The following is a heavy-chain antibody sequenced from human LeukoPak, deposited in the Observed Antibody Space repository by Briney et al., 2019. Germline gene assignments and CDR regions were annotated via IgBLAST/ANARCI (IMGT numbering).Heavy chain of an antibody. V-gene: IGHV3-21*01. J-gene: IGHJ6*02. CDR3: ARDNYGMDV. CDR2: ISGTGSNT. CDR1: GFTFSSYA. Sequence: GGSLRLSCTAIGFTFSSYAMNWVRQAPGKGLEWVSAISGTGSNTYYADSVKGRFTISRDNAKNSLYLQMNSLRAEDTAVYYCARDNYGMDVWGQGTTVTVSS.